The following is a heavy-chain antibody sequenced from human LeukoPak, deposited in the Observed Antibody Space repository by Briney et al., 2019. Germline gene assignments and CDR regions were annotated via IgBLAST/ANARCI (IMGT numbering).Heavy chain of an antibody. D-gene: IGHD1-26*01. CDR1: GGSFSGYY. CDR2: INHSGST. CDR3: ARGLLGATMAFDI. Sequence: SETLSLTCAVYGGSFSGYYWSWIRQPPGKGLEWIGEINHSGSTNYNPSLKSRVTISVDTSKNQFSLKLSSVTAADTAVYYCARGLLGATMAFDIWGQGTTVTVSS. J-gene: IGHJ3*02. V-gene: IGHV4-34*01.